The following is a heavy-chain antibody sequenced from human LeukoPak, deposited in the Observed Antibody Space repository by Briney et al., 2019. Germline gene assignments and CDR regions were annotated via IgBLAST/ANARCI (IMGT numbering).Heavy chain of an antibody. J-gene: IGHJ4*02. V-gene: IGHV3-23*01. CDR1: GFTFSSYW. Sequence: GGSLRLSCAASGFTFSSYWMSWVRQAPGKGLEWVSAISGSGGSTYYADSVKGRFTISRDNSKNTLYLQMNSLRAEDTAVYYCARGKTYYDFWGWYFDYWGQGTLVTVSS. CDR2: ISGSGGST. CDR3: ARGKTYYDFWGWYFDY. D-gene: IGHD3-3*01.